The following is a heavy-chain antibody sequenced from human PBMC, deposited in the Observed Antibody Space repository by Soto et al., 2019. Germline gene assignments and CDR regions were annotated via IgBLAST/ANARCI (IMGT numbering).Heavy chain of an antibody. CDR3: AITNHMVRGVITRPDDY. V-gene: IGHV5-51*01. D-gene: IGHD3-10*01. CDR2: IYPGDSDT. J-gene: IGHJ4*02. Sequence: PGESLKISCKGSGYSFTSYWIGWVRQMPGKGLEWMGIIYPGDSDTRYSPSFQGQVTISADKSISTAYLQWSSLKASDTAMYYCAITNHMVRGVITRPDDYWGQGTLVTVSS. CDR1: GYSFTSYW.